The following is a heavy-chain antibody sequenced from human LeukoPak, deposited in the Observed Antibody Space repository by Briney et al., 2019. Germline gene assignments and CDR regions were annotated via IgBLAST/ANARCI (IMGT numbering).Heavy chain of an antibody. D-gene: IGHD3-3*01. Sequence: PSETLSLTCTVSGGSISSYYWSWIRQPPGKGLEWIGYIYYSGSTNYNPSLKSRVTISVDTSKNQFSLKLSSVTAADTAVYYCARAGPRRITIFGVVHHWFDPWGQGTLVTVSS. CDR3: ARAGPRRITIFGVVHHWFDP. CDR1: GGSISSYY. CDR2: IYYSGST. V-gene: IGHV4-59*01. J-gene: IGHJ5*02.